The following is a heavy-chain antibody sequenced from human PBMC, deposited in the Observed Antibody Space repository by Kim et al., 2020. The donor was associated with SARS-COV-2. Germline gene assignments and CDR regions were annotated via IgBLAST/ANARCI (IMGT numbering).Heavy chain of an antibody. CDR1: GYTFTSYG. Sequence: ASVKVSCKASGYTFTSYGISWVRQAPGQGLEWMGWISAYNGNTNYAQKLQGRVTMTTDTSTSTAYMELRSLRSDDTAMYYCARDRGSSSWYTHYYGMDVWGQGTTVTVSS. V-gene: IGHV1-18*01. J-gene: IGHJ6*02. CDR3: ARDRGSSSWYTHYYGMDV. D-gene: IGHD6-13*01. CDR2: ISAYNGNT.